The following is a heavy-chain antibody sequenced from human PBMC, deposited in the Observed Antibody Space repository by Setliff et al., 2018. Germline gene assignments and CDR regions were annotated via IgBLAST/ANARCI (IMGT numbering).Heavy chain of an antibody. CDR1: GYIFTSYY. D-gene: IGHD3-10*01. CDR3: ATLPLITMVRGVIPEGAPHMDV. CDR2: INPSGGST. Sequence: ASVKVSCKASGYIFTSYYMHWVRQAPGQGLAWMGIINPSGGSTSYAQKFQGRVTITADTSTDTAYMELSSLRSEDTAVYYCATLPLITMVRGVIPEGAPHMDVWGQGTTVTVSS. V-gene: IGHV1-46*01. J-gene: IGHJ6*02.